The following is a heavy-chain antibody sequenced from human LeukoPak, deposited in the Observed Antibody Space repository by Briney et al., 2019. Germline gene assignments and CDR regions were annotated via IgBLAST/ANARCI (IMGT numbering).Heavy chain of an antibody. CDR1: GGSISNYY. V-gene: IGHV4-59*01. CDR2: IYYSGRT. D-gene: IGHD1-26*01. Sequence: KPSETLSLTCTVSGGSISNYYWSWIRQPPGKGLEWIGYIYYSGRTDYNPSLKSRVTISVDTSKNQFSLKLSSVTAADTALYYCARVIYSGTYYGVSYYYSMNVWGQGTTVTVSS. J-gene: IGHJ6*02. CDR3: ARVIYSGTYYGVSYYYSMNV.